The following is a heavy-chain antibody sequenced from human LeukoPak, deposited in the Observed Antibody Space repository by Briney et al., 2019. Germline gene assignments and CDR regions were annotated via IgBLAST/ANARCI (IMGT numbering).Heavy chain of an antibody. Sequence: GGSLRLSCAASGFSFSNYIMHWVRQAPGKGLEYVSAIMPNGETRGYANSMKGRFTISRDNSKNTLYLQMGSLRAEDMAIYYCARDRDGGFAFDIWGQGTLVTVSS. J-gene: IGHJ3*02. CDR3: ARDRDGGFAFDI. V-gene: IGHV3-64*01. D-gene: IGHD2-15*01. CDR1: GFSFSNYI. CDR2: IMPNGETR.